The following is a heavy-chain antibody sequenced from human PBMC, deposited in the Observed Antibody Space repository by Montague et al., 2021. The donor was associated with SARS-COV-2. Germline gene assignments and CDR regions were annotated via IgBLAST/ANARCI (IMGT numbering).Heavy chain of an antibody. J-gene: IGHJ4*02. CDR2: IKSDGSST. Sequence: SLRLSCAASGFTFSSYWMHWVRQAPGKGLVWVSRIKSDGSSTNYADSVKGRFTISRDNAKNTLYLQMNSLRAEDTAVYYCAREGHYCDSSSYHRSFDYWGQGTLVTVSS. CDR1: GFTFSSYW. V-gene: IGHV3-74*01. D-gene: IGHD3-22*01. CDR3: AREGHYCDSSSYHRSFDY.